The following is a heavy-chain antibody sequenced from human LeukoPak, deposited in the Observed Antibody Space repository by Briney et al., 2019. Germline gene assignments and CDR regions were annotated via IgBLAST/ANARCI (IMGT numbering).Heavy chain of an antibody. CDR3: ARAWARSRYSSSSSHGYMDV. J-gene: IGHJ6*03. CDR2: INHSGST. D-gene: IGHD6-6*01. CDR1: GGSFSGYY. V-gene: IGHV4-34*01. Sequence: SETLSLTCAVYGGSFSGYYWSWIRQPPGKGLEWIGEINHSGSTNYNPSLKSRVTIPVDTSKNQFSLKLSSVTAADTAVYYCARAWARSRYSSSSSHGYMDVWGKGTTVTVSS.